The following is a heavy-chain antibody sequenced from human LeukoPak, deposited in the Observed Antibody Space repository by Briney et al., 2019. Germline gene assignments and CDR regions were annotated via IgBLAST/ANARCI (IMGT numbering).Heavy chain of an antibody. V-gene: IGHV4-59*01. Sequence: SETLSLTCTVSGGSISSYYWSWIRQPSGKGLEWIGYIYYSGSTNYNPSLKSRVTISVDTSKNQFSLKLSSVTAADTAVYYCARKAYYYDSSGYYHYFDYWGQGTLVTVSS. J-gene: IGHJ4*02. D-gene: IGHD3-22*01. CDR2: IYYSGST. CDR3: ARKAYYYDSSGYYHYFDY. CDR1: GGSISSYY.